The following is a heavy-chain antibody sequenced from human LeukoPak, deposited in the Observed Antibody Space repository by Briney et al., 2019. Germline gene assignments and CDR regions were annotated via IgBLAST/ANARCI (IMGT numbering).Heavy chain of an antibody. J-gene: IGHJ5*02. Sequence: PSETLSLTCTVSGGSISSTGYYWSWIRQHPGKGLEWIGYIYYSGSTYYNPSLKSRVSLSVDTPKNQFSLKLSSVTAADTAVYYCARASRIVVVPAAILNWFDPWGQGTLVTVSS. CDR3: ARASRIVVVPAAILNWFDP. V-gene: IGHV4-31*03. D-gene: IGHD2-2*01. CDR2: IYYSGST. CDR1: GGSISSTGYY.